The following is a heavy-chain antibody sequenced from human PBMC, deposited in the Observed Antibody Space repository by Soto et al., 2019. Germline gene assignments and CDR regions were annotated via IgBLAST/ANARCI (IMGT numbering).Heavy chain of an antibody. V-gene: IGHV4-31*03. CDR2: IYYSGST. CDR3: ARDGSYYGSGRPTEYGMDV. CDR1: GGSISSGGYY. D-gene: IGHD3-10*01. Sequence: SETLSLTCTVSGGSISSGGYYWSWIRQHPGKGLEWIGYIYYSGSTYYNPSLKSRVTISVDTSKNQFSLKLSSVTAADTAVYYCARDGSYYGSGRPTEYGMDVWGQGTTVTVSS. J-gene: IGHJ6*02.